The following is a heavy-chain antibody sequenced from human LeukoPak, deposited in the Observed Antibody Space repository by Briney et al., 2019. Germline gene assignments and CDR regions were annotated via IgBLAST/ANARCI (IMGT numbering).Heavy chain of an antibody. V-gene: IGHV3-43*02. Sequence: GRSLRLSCAASGFTFDDYAMHWVRQAPGKGLEWVSLISGDGGSTYYADSVKGRFTISRDNSKNSLYLQMNSLRTEDTALYYCAKGLVVPAAPLGDYYYYGMDVWGQGTTVTVSS. J-gene: IGHJ6*02. CDR1: GFTFDDYA. D-gene: IGHD2-2*01. CDR3: AKGLVVPAAPLGDYYYYGMDV. CDR2: ISGDGGST.